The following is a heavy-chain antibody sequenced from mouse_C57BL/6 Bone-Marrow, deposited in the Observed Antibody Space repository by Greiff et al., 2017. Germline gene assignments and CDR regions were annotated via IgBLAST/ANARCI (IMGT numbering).Heavy chain of an antibody. Sequence: QVQLKQPGAELVRPGTSVKLSCKASGYTFTSYWMHWVKQRPGQGLEWIGVIVPSDSYTNYNQKFKGKDTLTVDTSSSTAYMQLSSLTAEDSAVYYCARSNYYGSSYWYVDVWGTGTTVTVSS. CDR2: IVPSDSYT. J-gene: IGHJ1*03. CDR1: GYTFTSYW. CDR3: ARSNYYGSSYWYVDV. V-gene: IGHV1-59*01. D-gene: IGHD1-1*01.